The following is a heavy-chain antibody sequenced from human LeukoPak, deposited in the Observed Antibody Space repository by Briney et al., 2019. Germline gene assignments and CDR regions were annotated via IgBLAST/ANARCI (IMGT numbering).Heavy chain of an antibody. CDR2: IKQDGSEK. J-gene: IGHJ6*03. CDR1: GFTFSSYW. V-gene: IGHV3-7*03. D-gene: IGHD5-18*01. CDR3: ARGGYSYGYVVYYYYMDV. Sequence: PGGSLRLSCAASGFTFSSYWMSWVRQAPGKGLEWVANIKQDGSEKYYVDSVKGRFTISRDNAKNSLYLQMNSLRAEDTAVYYCARGGYSYGYVVYYYYMDVWGKGTTVTISS.